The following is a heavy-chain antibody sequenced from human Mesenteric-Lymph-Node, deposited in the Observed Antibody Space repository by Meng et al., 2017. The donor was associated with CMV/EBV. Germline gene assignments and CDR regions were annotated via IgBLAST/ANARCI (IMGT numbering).Heavy chain of an antibody. J-gene: IGHJ6*02. CDR1: GFTFSSYA. CDR2: ISRSGDMI. Sequence: GESLKTSRAASGFTFSSYAMSWVRQAPGKGLEWVSYISRSGDMIHNADSVKGRFTISRDNAKNSLYLQMHSLTAEDTAVYYCARDQNSNYNYYGMDVWGQGTTVTVSS. V-gene: IGHV3-48*04. D-gene: IGHD2/OR15-2a*01. CDR3: ARDQNSNYNYYGMDV.